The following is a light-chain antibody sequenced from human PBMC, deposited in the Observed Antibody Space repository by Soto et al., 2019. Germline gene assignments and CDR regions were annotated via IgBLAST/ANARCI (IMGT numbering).Light chain of an antibody. Sequence: QSVLTQSSSASASLGSSVKLTCTLSSGHDTYIIAWHQQQPGKAPRYLMKVEATGSYNKESGVPDRFSGFSSGADRFLTISNLQFEDEADYYCETWDSYGRVFGGGTKLTVL. V-gene: IGLV4-60*02. CDR2: VEATGSY. CDR1: SGHDTYI. J-gene: IGLJ3*02. CDR3: ETWDSYGRV.